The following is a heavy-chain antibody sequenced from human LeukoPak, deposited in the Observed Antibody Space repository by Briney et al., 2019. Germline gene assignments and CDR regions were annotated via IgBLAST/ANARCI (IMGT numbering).Heavy chain of an antibody. CDR2: IYHSGST. D-gene: IGHD3-22*01. CDR1: GYSISSGYY. J-gene: IGHJ5*02. Sequence: ASETLSLTCTVPGYSISSGYYWGWIRQPPGKGLEWIGSIYHSGSTYYNPSLKSRVTISVDTSKNQFSLKLSSVTAADTAVYYCARSRITMIVVVITTPYPNWFDPWGQGTLVTVSS. CDR3: ARSRITMIVVVITTPYPNWFDP. V-gene: IGHV4-38-2*02.